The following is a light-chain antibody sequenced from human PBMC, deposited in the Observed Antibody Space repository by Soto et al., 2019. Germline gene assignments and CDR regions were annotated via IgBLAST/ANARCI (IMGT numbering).Light chain of an antibody. CDR3: QQYNSYAPNT. V-gene: IGKV1-5*01. J-gene: IGKJ1*01. CDR1: QSISSW. CDR2: DAS. Sequence: DIQMTQSPSTLSASVGDRVTITCRASQSISSWVAWYQQKPGKAPKLLIYDASSLESGVPSRFSGSGSGTEFTLTISSLQPDDFATYYCQQYNSYAPNTFGQGTKVEIK.